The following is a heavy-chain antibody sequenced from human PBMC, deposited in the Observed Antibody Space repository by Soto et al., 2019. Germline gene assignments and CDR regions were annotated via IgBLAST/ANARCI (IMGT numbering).Heavy chain of an antibody. CDR1: GGSISSSNW. D-gene: IGHD2-2*01. CDR3: ARGIGEYQLRSRWFGP. J-gene: IGHJ5*02. CDR2: IYHSGST. Sequence: QVQLQESGPGLVKPSGTLSLTCAVSGGSISSSNWWSWVRQTQGKRLERIGEIYHSGSTNYNPSLKSRVTISVDKSKNQFSLKLSCGAAADRAVYYCARGIGEYQLRSRWFGPWGQGTLVTVSS. V-gene: IGHV4-4*02.